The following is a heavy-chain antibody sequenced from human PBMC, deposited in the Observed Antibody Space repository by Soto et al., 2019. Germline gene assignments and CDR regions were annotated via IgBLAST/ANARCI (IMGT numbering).Heavy chain of an antibody. CDR3: AREIGYCSGGSCYSKDYYYYMDV. Sequence: GGSLRLSCAASGFTFSDYYMSWIRQAPGKGLEWVSYISSSGSTIYYADSVKGRFTISRDNAKNSLYLQMNSLRAEDTAVYYCAREIGYCSGGSCYSKDYYYYMDVWGKGTTVTDSS. CDR2: ISSSGSTI. CDR1: GFTFSDYY. V-gene: IGHV3-11*01. D-gene: IGHD2-15*01. J-gene: IGHJ6*03.